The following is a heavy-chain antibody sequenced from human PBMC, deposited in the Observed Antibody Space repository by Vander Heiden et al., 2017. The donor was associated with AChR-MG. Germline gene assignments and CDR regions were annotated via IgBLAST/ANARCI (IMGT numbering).Heavy chain of an antibody. CDR3: QKMGLGIELTDY. V-gene: IGHV1-69*01. J-gene: IGHJ4*02. Sequence: QVQLVQSGAEVKKPGSSVKVSCTASGGTFSSYAISWVRQAPGQGLEWMGVIIPIFGTANYAQKFQGRVTLTADESTSTAYMELSNLRSEDTAVYYCQKMGLGIELTDYWGQATLVTVSS. D-gene: IGHD1-7*01. CDR2: IIPIFGTA. CDR1: GGTFSSYA.